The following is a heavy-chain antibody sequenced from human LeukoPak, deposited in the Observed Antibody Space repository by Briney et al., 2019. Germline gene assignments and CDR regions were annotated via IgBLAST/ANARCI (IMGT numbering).Heavy chain of an antibody. V-gene: IGHV4-39*01. CDR1: GGFISTSAYY. CDR3: ARQSGGTYQDFDY. J-gene: IGHJ4*02. D-gene: IGHD1-26*01. CDR2: FNSSGTT. Sequence: SETLSLTCTVSGGFISTSAYYWGWIRQPPGKGLEWIGSFNSSGTTYYNPSLKSRLTISVDTAKNQFSLNLSSVIAADTAVYYCARQSGGTYQDFDYWGRGILVTVSS.